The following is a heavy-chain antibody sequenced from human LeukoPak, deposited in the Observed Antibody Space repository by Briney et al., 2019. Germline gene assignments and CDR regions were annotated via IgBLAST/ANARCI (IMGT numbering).Heavy chain of an antibody. D-gene: IGHD3-22*01. J-gene: IGHJ3*02. CDR2: INHSGST. CDR3: ASKSYYYDSSGARSAFDI. CDR1: GGSFSGYY. Sequence: TSETLSLTCAVYGGSFSGYYWSWIRQPPGKGLEWIGEINHSGSTNYNPSLKSRVTISVDTSKNQFSLKLSSVTAADTAVYYCASKSYYYDSSGARSAFDIWGQGTMVTVSS. V-gene: IGHV4-34*09.